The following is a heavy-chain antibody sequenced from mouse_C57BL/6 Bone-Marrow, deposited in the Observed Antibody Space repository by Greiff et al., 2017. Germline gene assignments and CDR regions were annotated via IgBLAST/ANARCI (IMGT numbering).Heavy chain of an antibody. CDR1: GYTFTDYY. D-gene: IGHD2-3*01. CDR2: INPNNGGT. CDR3: ASDDGP. Sequence: EVQLQQSGPELLKPGASVKISCKASGYTFTDYYMNWVKQSHGKSLEWIGDINPNNGGTSYNQKFKGKATLTVDKSSSTAYMELRSLTSEDSAVYYCASDDGPWGQGTTLTVSS. V-gene: IGHV1-26*01. J-gene: IGHJ2*01.